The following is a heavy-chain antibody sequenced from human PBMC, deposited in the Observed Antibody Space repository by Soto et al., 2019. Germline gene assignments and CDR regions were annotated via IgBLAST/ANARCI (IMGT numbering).Heavy chain of an antibody. Sequence: WASVKVSCKASGYTFTNYGISWVRQAPGQGLEWMGWISAYNGNTKYAQKLQGRVTMTTDTSTSTAYMGLRSLRSDDTAVYYCARGVGSGSYYNQYNWFDPWGQGTLVTVSS. V-gene: IGHV1-18*01. D-gene: IGHD3-10*01. CDR1: GYTFTNYG. J-gene: IGHJ5*02. CDR2: ISAYNGNT. CDR3: ARGVGSGSYYNQYNWFDP.